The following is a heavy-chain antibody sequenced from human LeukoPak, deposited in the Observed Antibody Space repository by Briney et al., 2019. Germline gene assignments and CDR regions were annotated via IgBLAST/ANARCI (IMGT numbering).Heavy chain of an antibody. V-gene: IGHV4-59*01. CDR3: ARGSCSVDY. D-gene: IGHD2-15*01. J-gene: IGHJ4*02. CDR2: IYYSGST. Sequence: SETLSLTCTVSGGSISSYYWSCIRQPPGKGLEWIGYIYYSGSTNYNPSLKSRVTISVDRSKNQFSLKLSSVTAADTAVYYCARGSCSVDYWGQGTLVTVSS. CDR1: GGSISSYY.